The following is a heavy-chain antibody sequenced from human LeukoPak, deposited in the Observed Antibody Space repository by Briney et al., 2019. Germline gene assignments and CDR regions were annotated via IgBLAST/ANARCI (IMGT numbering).Heavy chain of an antibody. D-gene: IGHD1-26*01. V-gene: IGHV4-39*07. CDR3: ARYYSGSSLHFDY. J-gene: IGHJ4*02. Sequence: PSETLSLTCTVSGGSISSSSYYWGWIRQPPGKGLEWIGSIYYSGSTYYNPSLKSRVTISVDTSKNQFSLKLSSVTAADTAVYYCARYYSGSSLHFDYWGQGTLVTVSS. CDR2: IYYSGST. CDR1: GGSISSSSYY.